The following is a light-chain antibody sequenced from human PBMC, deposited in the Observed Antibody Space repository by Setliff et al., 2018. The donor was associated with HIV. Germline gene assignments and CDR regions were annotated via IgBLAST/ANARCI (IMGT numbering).Light chain of an antibody. Sequence: QSALTQPASVSGSPGQSITISCTGTSSDVAGYDYVSWYQQHPGKAPKLMIYAVSKRPSGVSNRFSGSKSGDTASLTISGLQAEDDADYYCSSYTSSSTFVFATGTKGTVL. J-gene: IGLJ1*01. CDR3: SSYTSSSTFV. V-gene: IGLV2-14*01. CDR2: AVS. CDR1: SSDVAGYDY.